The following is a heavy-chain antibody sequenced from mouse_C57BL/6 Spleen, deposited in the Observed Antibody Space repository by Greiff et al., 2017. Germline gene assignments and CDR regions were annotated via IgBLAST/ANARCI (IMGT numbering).Heavy chain of an antibody. CDR3: ARQEITTAYYAMDY. D-gene: IGHD1-2*01. Sequence: EVQRVESGGDLVKPGGSLKLSCAASGFTFSSYGMSWVRQTPDKRLEWVATISSGGSYTYYPDSVKGRFTISRDNAKNTLYLQMSSLKSEDTAMYYCARQEITTAYYAMDYWGQGTSVTVSS. J-gene: IGHJ4*01. CDR1: GFTFSSYG. CDR2: ISSGGSYT. V-gene: IGHV5-6*01.